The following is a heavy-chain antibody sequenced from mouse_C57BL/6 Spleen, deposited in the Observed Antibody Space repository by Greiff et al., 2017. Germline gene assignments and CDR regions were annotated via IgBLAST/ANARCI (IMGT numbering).Heavy chain of an antibody. V-gene: IGHV5-15*01. Sequence: EVKLMESGGGLVQPGGSLKLSCAASGFTFSDYGMAWVRQAPRKGPEWVAFISNLAYSIYYADTVTGRFTISRENAKNTLYLEMSSLRSEDTAMYYCARRITGTWYFDVWGTGTTVTVSS. CDR3: ARRITGTWYFDV. CDR2: ISNLAYSI. CDR1: GFTFSDYG. J-gene: IGHJ1*03. D-gene: IGHD4-1*01.